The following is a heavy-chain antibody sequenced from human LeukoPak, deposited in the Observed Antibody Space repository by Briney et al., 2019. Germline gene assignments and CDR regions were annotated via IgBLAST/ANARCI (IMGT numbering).Heavy chain of an antibody. Sequence: PSETLSLTCTVSGYSISSGYYWSWIRQPPGKGLEWIGEINHSGSTNYNPSLKSRVTISIDTSKNQFSLKLSSVTAADTAVYYCARLRPKITMVRGVMGFDYWGQGTLVTVSS. CDR3: ARLRPKITMVRGVMGFDY. D-gene: IGHD3-10*01. V-gene: IGHV4-38-2*02. J-gene: IGHJ4*02. CDR2: INHSGST. CDR1: GYSISSGYY.